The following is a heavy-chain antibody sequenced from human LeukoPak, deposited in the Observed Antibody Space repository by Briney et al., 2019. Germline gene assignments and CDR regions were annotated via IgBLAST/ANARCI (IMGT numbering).Heavy chain of an antibody. CDR2: IYSGGST. V-gene: IGHV3-53*01. CDR3: ARERYNWNCDAFDI. D-gene: IGHD1-7*01. CDR1: GFTVSNNY. J-gene: IGHJ3*02. Sequence: PGGSLRLSCAASGFTVSNNYMSWVRQAPGKGLEWVSVIYSGGSTYYADSVKGRFTISRDNAKNSLYLQMNSLRAEDTAVYYCARERYNWNCDAFDIWGQGTMVTVSS.